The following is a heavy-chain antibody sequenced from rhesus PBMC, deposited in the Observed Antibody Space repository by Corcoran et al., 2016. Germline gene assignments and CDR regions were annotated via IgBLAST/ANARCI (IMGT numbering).Heavy chain of an antibody. CDR2: IYGTKGST. V-gene: IGHV4S7*01. D-gene: IGHD3-9*01. Sequence: QVQLQESGPGLVKPSETLSLTCAVSGGSISDSYYWNWIRHPPGKGLGWIGNIYGTKGSTSNNPSVKSRVTIAKDTSKNQFSLKLSSVTAADTAVYYCARRAPRYYFDYWGQGVLVTVSA. CDR3: ARRAPRYYFDY. CDR1: GGSISDSYY. J-gene: IGHJ4*01.